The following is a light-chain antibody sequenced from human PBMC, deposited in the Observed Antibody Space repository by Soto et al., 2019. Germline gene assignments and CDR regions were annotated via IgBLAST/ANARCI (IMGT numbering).Light chain of an antibody. CDR3: QKYSSVPV. V-gene: IGKV1-27*01. J-gene: IGKJ3*01. Sequence: DIQMTQSPTSLSASVGDRVTITCRASQDIRNFVAWYQQKPGKAPKLLIYAASTFQSGVPSRSSGSGSDTDVTLTINDPQPEDVATCSRQKYSSVPVFGPGTKVEIK. CDR1: QDIRNF. CDR2: AAS.